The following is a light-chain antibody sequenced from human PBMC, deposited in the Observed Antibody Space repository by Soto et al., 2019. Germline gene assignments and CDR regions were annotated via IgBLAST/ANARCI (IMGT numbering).Light chain of an antibody. CDR2: DVX. Sequence: CVLTQPRSVSGSPGQSVTISCTGTSSDVGGYNYVSWYQQHPGKARKLMIYDVXXXXSGVPDRFSGSKSGNTASLTISGLQAEDEADYYCCSYAGSYTFVFGTGTKVTVL. CDR3: CSYAGSYTFV. CDR1: SSDVGGYNY. J-gene: IGLJ1*01. V-gene: IGLV2-11*01.